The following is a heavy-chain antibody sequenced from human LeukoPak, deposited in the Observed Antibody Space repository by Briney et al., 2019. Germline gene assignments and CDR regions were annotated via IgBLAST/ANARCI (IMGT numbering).Heavy chain of an antibody. Sequence: GASVKVSCKASGGTFSSYAISWVRQAPGQGLEWMGGIIPIFGTANYAQKFQGRVTITTDESTSTAYMELSSLRSEDTAVYYCARDALEATSRWDYYYMDVWGKGTTVTVSS. D-gene: IGHD1-26*01. CDR2: IIPIFGTA. CDR3: ARDALEATSRWDYYYMDV. V-gene: IGHV1-69*05. CDR1: GGTFSSYA. J-gene: IGHJ6*03.